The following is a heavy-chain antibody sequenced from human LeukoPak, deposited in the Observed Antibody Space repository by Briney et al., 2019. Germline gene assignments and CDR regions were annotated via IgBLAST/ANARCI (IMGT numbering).Heavy chain of an antibody. Sequence: GASVKVSCKASGYTFTSYGISCVRQAPGQGLEWMGWISAYNGNTNYAQKLQGRVTMTTDTSTSTAYMELRSVRSDDTAVYYCARVNKDLTSYDCDYWGQGTLVTVSS. J-gene: IGHJ4*02. D-gene: IGHD3-3*01. V-gene: IGHV1-18*01. CDR2: ISAYNGNT. CDR1: GYTFTSYG. CDR3: ARVNKDLTSYDCDY.